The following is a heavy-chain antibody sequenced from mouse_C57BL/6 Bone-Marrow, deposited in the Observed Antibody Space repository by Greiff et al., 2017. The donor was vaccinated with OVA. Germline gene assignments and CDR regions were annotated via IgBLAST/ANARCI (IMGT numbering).Heavy chain of an antibody. J-gene: IGHJ2*01. D-gene: IGHD2-1*01. CDR3: ARFGNYVGYFDY. CDR2: IWWDDDT. Sequence: QVTLKVSGPGILQPSQSLSLTCSFSGFSLSTFGMGVGWIRQPPGKGLEWLAHIWWDDDTYYNPALKSRLTISKDTSKNQVYLKIANVDTADTATYYCARFGNYVGYFDYWGQGTTLTVSS. CDR1: GFSLSTFGMG. V-gene: IGHV8-8*01.